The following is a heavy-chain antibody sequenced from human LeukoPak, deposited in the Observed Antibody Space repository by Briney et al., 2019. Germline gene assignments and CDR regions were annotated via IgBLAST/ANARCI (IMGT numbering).Heavy chain of an antibody. J-gene: IGHJ5*02. CDR1: GFPFSSFT. Sequence: AGGSLRLSCETSGFPFSSFTIHWVRQAPGKGLEGVAVMSNDGRSKYYADSVKGRFTISRDNSKNTLFLHMNSLRAEDTAVYYCAREGPGGSNSGWAPWGQGTLVTVSS. CDR2: MSNDGRSK. CDR3: AREGPGGSNSGWAP. D-gene: IGHD6-19*01. V-gene: IGHV3-30*14.